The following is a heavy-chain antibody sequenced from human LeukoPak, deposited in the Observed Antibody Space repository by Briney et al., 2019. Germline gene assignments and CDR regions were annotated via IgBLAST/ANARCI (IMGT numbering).Heavy chain of an antibody. Sequence: PGGSLRLSCAASGFSFSTCAMSWVRQAPGKGLEWGSGISGRGDNTDYADSVKGRFTISRDNSKNTLFLQMTSLRAEDTAVYFCAKWGSGSYYKGSFDDSGQRTLVTLS. J-gene: IGHJ4*01. CDR1: GFSFSTCA. D-gene: IGHD3-10*01. CDR2: ISGRGDNT. V-gene: IGHV3-23*01. CDR3: AKWGSGSYYKGSFDD.